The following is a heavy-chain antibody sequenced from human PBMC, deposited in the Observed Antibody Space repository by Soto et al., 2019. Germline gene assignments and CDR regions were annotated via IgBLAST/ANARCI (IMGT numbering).Heavy chain of an antibody. CDR1: GYTFTSYD. J-gene: IGHJ4*02. V-gene: IGHV1-8*01. CDR3: ERIPYCSGGSCLNY. CDR2: MNPNSVNT. Sequence: QVQLVQSGAEVKKPGASVKVSCKASGYTFTSYDINWVRQATGQGLEWMGWMNPNSVNTGYAQKFQGRVTMTRNTSISTAYMELSSLRSEDTAVYYCERIPYCSGGSCLNYWGQGPLVTVSS. D-gene: IGHD2-15*01.